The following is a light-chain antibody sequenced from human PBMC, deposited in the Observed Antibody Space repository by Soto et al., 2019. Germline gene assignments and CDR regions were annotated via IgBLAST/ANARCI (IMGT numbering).Light chain of an antibody. CDR3: MQGTHWPLT. CDR1: QSLLFFNGITY. CDR2: EVS. J-gene: IGKJ4*01. V-gene: IGKV2-30*01. Sequence: VVLTQSPLSLPVTVGQPATVSCRSSQSLLFFNGITYLTWFHQRPGQPPRRLISEVSNRASGVPDRFSGSGSGTDFTLEISRVEAEVVGVFYCMQGTHWPLTFGGGTRVEIK.